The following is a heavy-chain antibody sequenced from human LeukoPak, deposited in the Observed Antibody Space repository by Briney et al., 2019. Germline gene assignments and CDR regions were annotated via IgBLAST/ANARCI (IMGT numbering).Heavy chain of an antibody. D-gene: IGHD4-17*01. CDR1: GGSISSYY. CDR3: ARAMRMTTVTTNYYYGMDV. V-gene: IGHV4-59*08. Sequence: SVTLSLTCTVSGGSISSYYWSWIRQPPGKGLEWIGYIYYSGSTNYNPSLKSRVTILVDTSKNQFSLKLSSVAAADTAVYYCARAMRMTTVTTNYYYGMDVWGQGTTVTVSS. CDR2: IYYSGST. J-gene: IGHJ6*02.